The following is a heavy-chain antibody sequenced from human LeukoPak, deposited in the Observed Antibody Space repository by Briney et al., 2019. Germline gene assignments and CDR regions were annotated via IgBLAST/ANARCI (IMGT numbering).Heavy chain of an antibody. Sequence: GASVKVSCKASGYTFTGYYMHWVRQAPGQGLEWMGWINPNSGGTNYAQKFQGRVTMTRDTSISTAYMELSRLRSDDTAVYYCARDPITYYDILTGPATTDYWGQGTLVTVSS. V-gene: IGHV1-2*02. CDR3: ARDPITYYDILTGPATTDY. CDR1: GYTFTGYY. D-gene: IGHD3-9*01. J-gene: IGHJ4*02. CDR2: INPNSGGT.